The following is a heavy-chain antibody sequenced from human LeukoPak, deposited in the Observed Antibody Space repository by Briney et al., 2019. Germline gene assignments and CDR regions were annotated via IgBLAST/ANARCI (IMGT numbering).Heavy chain of an antibody. CDR1: GGSFSGYY. CDR2: INHSGST. CDR3: ARAEAVAGDFDY. D-gene: IGHD6-19*01. Sequence: PSGTLSLTCAVYGGSFSGYYWSWIRQPPGKGLEWIGEINHSGSTNYNPSLKSRVTISVDTSKNQFSLKLSSVTAADTAVYYCARAEAVAGDFDYWGQGTLVTVSS. J-gene: IGHJ4*02. V-gene: IGHV4-34*01.